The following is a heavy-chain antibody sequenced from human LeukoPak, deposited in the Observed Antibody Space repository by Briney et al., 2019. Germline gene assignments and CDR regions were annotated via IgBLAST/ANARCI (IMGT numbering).Heavy chain of an antibody. J-gene: IGHJ4*02. Sequence: PSETLSLTCAVYGGSFSDYYWSWIRQPPGKGLEWIGEIIHSGSTNYNPSLKSRVTISIDTSKNQFSLNLNSVTAADTAVHYCAKGGQWQTMWGQGTPVTVSS. D-gene: IGHD6-19*01. CDR2: IIHSGST. V-gene: IGHV4-34*01. CDR1: GGSFSDYY. CDR3: AKGGQWQTM.